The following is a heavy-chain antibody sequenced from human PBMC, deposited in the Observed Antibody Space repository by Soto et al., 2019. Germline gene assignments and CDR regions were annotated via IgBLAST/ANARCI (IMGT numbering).Heavy chain of an antibody. D-gene: IGHD6-19*01. CDR3: AKAQWLLGGDYFDS. V-gene: IGHV3-23*01. CDR2: ISDTIGAT. Sequence: EVKLLESGGGLVQPGGSLKLSCAASGFIFSAYAMSWVRQAPGKGLEWVSTISDTIGATDYADSVKGRFTISRDISRNTLYLEMNNLRAEYTAMYYCAKAQWLLGGDYFDSWGQGALVTVSS. J-gene: IGHJ4*02. CDR1: GFIFSAYA.